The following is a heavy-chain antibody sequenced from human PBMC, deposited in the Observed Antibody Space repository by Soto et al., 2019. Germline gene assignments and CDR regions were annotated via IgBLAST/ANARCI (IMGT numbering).Heavy chain of an antibody. CDR3: ARDRVVVAAKYNWFDP. D-gene: IGHD2-15*01. CDR1: GGSFSGYY. J-gene: IGHJ5*02. Sequence: SETLSLTCAVYGGSFSGYYWSWIRQPPGKGLEWIGEINHSGSTNYNPSLKSRVTISVDTSKNQFSLKLSSVTAADTAVYYCARDRVVVAAKYNWFDPWGQGTLVTVSS. CDR2: INHSGST. V-gene: IGHV4-34*01.